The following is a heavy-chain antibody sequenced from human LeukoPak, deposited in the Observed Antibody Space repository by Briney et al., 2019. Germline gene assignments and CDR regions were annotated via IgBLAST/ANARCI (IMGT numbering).Heavy chain of an antibody. V-gene: IGHV3-9*03. CDR1: GFTFHDYA. CDR3: AKAGCSSTTCYANC. CDR2: ISWNSDNI. J-gene: IGHJ4*02. Sequence: GGSLRLSCAASGFTFHDYAMRWVRQAPGKGLEWVSSISWNSDNIGYADSVKGRFTISRDNANNSLYLQMNSLRPEDMAVYYCAKAGCSSTTCYANCWGQGTLVTVSS. D-gene: IGHD2-2*01.